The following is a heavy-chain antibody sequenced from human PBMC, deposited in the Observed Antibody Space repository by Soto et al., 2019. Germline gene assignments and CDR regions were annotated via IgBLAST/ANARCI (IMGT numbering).Heavy chain of an antibody. Sequence: EVQLVESGGGLVQPGESLRLSCAASGFTFSPFYMHWVRQAPGKGLEWVSHINGDGTTTVYADSVKGRFTISRDNAKSTLYLQMSSLRTENTAVYYWVRDRVYPDAFDIWGQGTMVTVSS. CDR1: GFTFSPFY. J-gene: IGHJ3*02. V-gene: IGHV3-74*01. CDR3: VRDRVYPDAFDI. D-gene: IGHD2-8*01. CDR2: INGDGTTT.